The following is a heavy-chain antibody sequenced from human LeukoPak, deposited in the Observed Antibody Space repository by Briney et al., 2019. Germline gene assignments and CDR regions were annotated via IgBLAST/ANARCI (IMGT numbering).Heavy chain of an antibody. CDR2: INPNSGGT. V-gene: IGHV1-2*04. CDR3: ARALTAAAGGTNWFDP. Sequence: ASVKVSCKASGYTFTGYYMHWVRQAPGQGLERMGWINPNSGGTNYAQKFQGWVTMTRDTSISTAYMELSRLRSDDTAVYYCARALTAAAGGTNWFDPWGQGTLVTVSS. CDR1: GYTFTGYY. J-gene: IGHJ5*02. D-gene: IGHD6-13*01.